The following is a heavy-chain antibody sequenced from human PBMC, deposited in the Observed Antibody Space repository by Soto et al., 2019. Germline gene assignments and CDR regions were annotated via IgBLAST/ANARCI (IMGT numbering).Heavy chain of an antibody. Sequence: PGGSLRLSCAASGFPVSSKYMNWVRQAPGKGLEWVSLINTDGNTHYAGSVNGRFAISRDNSKNTLYLQMDSLRVDDTAVYYCARSSGDYINSRELDYWGRGTLVTVSS. CDR2: INTDGNT. D-gene: IGHD3-10*01. J-gene: IGHJ4*01. CDR3: ARSSGDYINSRELDY. V-gene: IGHV3-66*01. CDR1: GFPVSSKY.